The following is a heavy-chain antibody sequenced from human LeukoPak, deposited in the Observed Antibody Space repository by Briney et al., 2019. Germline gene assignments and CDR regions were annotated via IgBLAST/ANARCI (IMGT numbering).Heavy chain of an antibody. Sequence: PGGSLRLSCAASGFTFSSYGMHWVRQAPGKGLEWVAVISYDGSNKYYADSVKGRFTISRDNSKNTLYLQINSLRAEDTAVYYCAKDPGWSTTRLSSSQPGAQGPLVPFPP. CDR1: GFTFSSYG. V-gene: IGHV3-30*18. CDR3: AKDPGWSTTRLSSSQP. D-gene: IGHD6-19*01. J-gene: IGHJ1*01. CDR2: ISYDGSNK.